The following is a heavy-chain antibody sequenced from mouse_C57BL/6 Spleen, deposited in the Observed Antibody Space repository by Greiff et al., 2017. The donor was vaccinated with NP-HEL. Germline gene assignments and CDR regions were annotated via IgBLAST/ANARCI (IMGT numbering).Heavy chain of an antibody. D-gene: IGHD2-4*01. CDR2: INPSSGYT. CDR3: ARLADYDAFFDY. CDR1: GYTFTSYT. V-gene: IGHV1-4*01. J-gene: IGHJ2*02. Sequence: VQLQQSGAELARPGASVKMSCKASGYTFTSYTMHWVKQMPGQGLEWIGYINPSSGYTKYNQKFKDKATLTADKSSSTAYMQLISLTSEDSAVYYCARLADYDAFFDYWGKGTSLPVSS.